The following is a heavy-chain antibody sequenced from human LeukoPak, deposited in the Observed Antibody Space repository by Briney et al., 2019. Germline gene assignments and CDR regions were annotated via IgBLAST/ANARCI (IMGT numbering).Heavy chain of an antibody. CDR2: INPNSGGT. V-gene: IGHV1-2*02. D-gene: IGHD3-22*01. Sequence: ASVKVSFKASGYTFTGYYIHWVRQAPGQGLEWMGWINPNSGGTNYAQKFQGRVTMTRDTSISTAYMELSRLRSDGTAVYYCARDERYDSSGYPFDYWGQGTLVTVSS. CDR1: GYTFTGYY. J-gene: IGHJ4*02. CDR3: ARDERYDSSGYPFDY.